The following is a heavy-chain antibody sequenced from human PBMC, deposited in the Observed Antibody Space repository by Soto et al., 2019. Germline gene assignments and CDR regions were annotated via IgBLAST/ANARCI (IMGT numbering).Heavy chain of an antibody. D-gene: IGHD6-13*01. CDR2: ISVYNGFT. CDR3: AREFEGQSSSWPFDY. CDR1: GYTFPTYG. Sequence: QVRLMQSGAEVKKPGASVRVSCRASGYTFPTYGIAWVRQAPGQGLEWMGWISVYNGFTHYAQKFRGRVTVTAETSTSTVYIELRSLTSDDTAVYYCAREFEGQSSSWPFDYWGQGTLVTVSS. J-gene: IGHJ4*02. V-gene: IGHV1-18*01.